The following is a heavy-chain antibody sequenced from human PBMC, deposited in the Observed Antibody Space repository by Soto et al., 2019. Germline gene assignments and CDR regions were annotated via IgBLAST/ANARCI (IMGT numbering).Heavy chain of an antibody. V-gene: IGHV3-33*01. Sequence: QVQLVESGGGVVQPGRSLRLSCAASGFTFSSYGMHWVRQAPGKGLEWVAVIWYDGSNKYYADSVKGRFTISRDNSKNTLYLQMNSLRAEDRAVYYCASQRIAVAYLSAFDIWGQGTMVTVSS. CDR2: IWYDGSNK. D-gene: IGHD6-19*01. J-gene: IGHJ3*02. CDR3: ASQRIAVAYLSAFDI. CDR1: GFTFSSYG.